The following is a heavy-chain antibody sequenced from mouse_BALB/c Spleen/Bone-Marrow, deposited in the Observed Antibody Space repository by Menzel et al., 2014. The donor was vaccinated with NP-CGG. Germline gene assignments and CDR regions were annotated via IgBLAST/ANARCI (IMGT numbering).Heavy chain of an antibody. CDR2: ISNGGGST. CDR3: ARPLYYDYDGFAY. D-gene: IGHD2-4*01. V-gene: IGHV5-12-2*01. J-gene: IGHJ3*01. CDR1: GFTFSSYT. Sequence: DVMLVESGGGLVQPGGSLKLSCAASGFTFSSYTMSWVRQTPEKRLEWVAYISNGGGSTYYPDTVKGRFTISRDNAKNTLYLQMSSLKSEDTAVYYCARPLYYDYDGFAYWGQGTLVTVSA.